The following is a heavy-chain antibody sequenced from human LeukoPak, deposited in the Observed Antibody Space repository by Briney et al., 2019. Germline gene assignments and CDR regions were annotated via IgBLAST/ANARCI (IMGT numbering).Heavy chain of an antibody. CDR3: ARSITMIVVADYFDY. V-gene: IGHV4-38-2*02. Sequence: SETLSLTCTVSGYSISSGYYWGWIRQPPGKGLEWIGSIYHSGSTYYNPSLKSRVTISVDTSKNQFSLKLSSVTAADTAVYYCARSITMIVVADYFDYWGQGTLVTVSS. D-gene: IGHD3-22*01. CDR2: IYHSGST. J-gene: IGHJ4*02. CDR1: GYSISSGYY.